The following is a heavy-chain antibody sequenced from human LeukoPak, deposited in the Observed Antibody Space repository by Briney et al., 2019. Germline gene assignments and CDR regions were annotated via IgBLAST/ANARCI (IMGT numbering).Heavy chain of an antibody. CDR1: GGSISSSSYY. V-gene: IGHV4-39*07. D-gene: IGHD2-15*01. J-gene: IGHJ6*03. CDR2: IHYSGST. CDR3: ARGYCSGGSCYSYYYYNYMDV. Sequence: PSETLSLACTVSGGSISSSSYYWGWIRQPPGKGLEWIGSIHYSGSTNYNPSLKSRVTISVDTSKNQFSLKLSSVTAADTAVYYCARGYCSGGSCYSYYYYNYMDVWGKGTTVTVSS.